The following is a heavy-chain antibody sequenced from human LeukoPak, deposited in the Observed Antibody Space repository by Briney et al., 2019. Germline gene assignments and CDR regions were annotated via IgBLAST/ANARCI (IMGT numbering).Heavy chain of an antibody. J-gene: IGHJ4*02. CDR1: GYTFTGYY. D-gene: IGHD2-2*01. CDR3: ARDQVVVPAATAFDY. Sequence: ASVKVSCKASGYTFTGYYMHWVRQAPGQGLEWMGWVNPNSGGTNYAQKFQGRVTMTRDTSISTAYMELSRLRSDDTAVYYCARDQVVVPAATAFDYWGQGTLVTVSS. V-gene: IGHV1-2*02. CDR2: VNPNSGGT.